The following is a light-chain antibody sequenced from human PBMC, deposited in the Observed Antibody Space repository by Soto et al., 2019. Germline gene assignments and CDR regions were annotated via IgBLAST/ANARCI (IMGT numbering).Light chain of an antibody. CDR2: EVS. Sequence: QCPLTQAASVSGSPGQSIPISCTGTISDVGAYTSVSWYQQHPGKAPKLIIYEVSNRPPGISTRFSGSKSASTASLTISGLQAEDEAHYYCPSYTSDNRDSVFATGTKVTVL. V-gene: IGLV2-14*01. J-gene: IGLJ1*01. CDR3: PSYTSDNRDSV. CDR1: ISDVGAYTS.